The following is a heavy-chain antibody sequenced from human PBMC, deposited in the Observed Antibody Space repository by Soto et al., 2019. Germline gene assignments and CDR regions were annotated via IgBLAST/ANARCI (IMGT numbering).Heavy chain of an antibody. CDR3: AAFQGYSSGWDYYYGMDV. CDR1: GFTFTSSA. CDR2: IVVGSGNT. V-gene: IGHV1-58*01. J-gene: IGHJ6*02. D-gene: IGHD6-19*01. Sequence: QMQLVQSGPEVKKPGTSVKVSCKASGFTFTSSAVQWVRQARGQRLEWIGWIVVGSGNTNYAQKFQERVTMTRDMSTSTAYMELSSLRSEDTAVYYCAAFQGYSSGWDYYYGMDVWGQGTTVTVSS.